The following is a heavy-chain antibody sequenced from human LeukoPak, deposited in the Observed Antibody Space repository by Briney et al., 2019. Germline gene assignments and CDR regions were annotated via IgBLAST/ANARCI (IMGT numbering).Heavy chain of an antibody. Sequence: GGSLRLSCAASGFSFSTYAMHWVRQAPGKGLEWVSLISSGETDEYYADSVKGRFTISRDNSKNTLYLQLYSLRAEDTAVYYCARDSTYYYGSGSSGPHYLGSWGQESPVTASS. D-gene: IGHD3-10*01. CDR3: ARDSTYYYGSGSSGPHYLGS. V-gene: IGHV3-30*01. J-gene: IGHJ4*02. CDR1: GFSFSTYA. CDR2: ISSGETDE.